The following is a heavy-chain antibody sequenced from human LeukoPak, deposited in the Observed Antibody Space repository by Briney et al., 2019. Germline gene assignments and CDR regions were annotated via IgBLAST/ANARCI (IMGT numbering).Heavy chain of an antibody. CDR2: ISNSGDDI. Sequence: GGSLRLSCVASGFTFRSYNMNWVRQAPGKGLECVSAISNSGDDIYYADSAKGRFTISRDNDKNSLYLHMNSMRAEDTAVYYCARGGLWFGELLSHDYWGQGTLVTVSS. CDR1: GFTFRSYN. CDR3: ARGGLWFGELLSHDY. V-gene: IGHV3-21*01. D-gene: IGHD3-10*01. J-gene: IGHJ4*02.